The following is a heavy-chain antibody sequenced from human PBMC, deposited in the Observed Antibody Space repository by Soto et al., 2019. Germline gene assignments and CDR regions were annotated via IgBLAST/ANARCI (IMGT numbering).Heavy chain of an antibody. Sequence: QVQLVQYGSEVKQPGASVKVSCQASGYKFTSYTIHWVRQAPGQRLEWLGWINTVTDNTQYSQRFQGRVTITTDTSGRTAYMELGGLRSEDTAVYYCARADCGSTTCSLGFAPWGQGTLVTVSS. J-gene: IGHJ5*02. CDR3: ARADCGSTTCSLGFAP. V-gene: IGHV1-3*04. D-gene: IGHD2-2*01. CDR1: GYKFTSYT. CDR2: INTVTDNT.